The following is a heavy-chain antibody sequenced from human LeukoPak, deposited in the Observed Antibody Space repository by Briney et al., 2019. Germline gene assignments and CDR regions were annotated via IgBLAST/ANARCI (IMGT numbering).Heavy chain of an antibody. CDR1: GFPFSSYE. Sequence: GGSLRLSCAASGFPFSSYEMNWVRQAPGKGLEGVSYIGSSGSTIYYAASVKGRFTISRDNAKNSLYLKMNSLRAEDTAVYYCARFLEWLSPIFDYWGQGTLVTVSS. CDR3: ARFLEWLSPIFDY. V-gene: IGHV3-48*03. J-gene: IGHJ4*02. D-gene: IGHD3-3*01. CDR2: IGSSGSTI.